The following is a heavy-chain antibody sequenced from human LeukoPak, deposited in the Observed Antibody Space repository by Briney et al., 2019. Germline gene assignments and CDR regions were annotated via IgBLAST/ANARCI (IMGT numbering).Heavy chain of an antibody. Sequence: PSESLSLTCAVYGGSFSGYYWSWVREPPGKGLEWIGEINHRGSTNYNPSIKSRVTISVDTSNNHFSLKLSAVAAADTAVYYCARFSPLSHFQHWGQGTLVTVSS. V-gene: IGHV4-34*01. J-gene: IGHJ1*01. CDR3: ARFSPLSHFQH. CDR1: GGSFSGYY. CDR2: INHRGST.